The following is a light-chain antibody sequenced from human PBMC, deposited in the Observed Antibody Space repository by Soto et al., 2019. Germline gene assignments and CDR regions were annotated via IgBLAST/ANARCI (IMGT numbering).Light chain of an antibody. V-gene: IGKV1-9*01. CDR2: AAS. Sequence: DIQLTQSPSFLSASVGDRVTITCRASQGISTFLAWYQQKPGKAPKLLIYAASILQSGVPSRFRGSGFGTDFTLTISRLQPEDFATYFCQQLNSYPLTFGGGTKVEIK. CDR1: QGISTF. CDR3: QQLNSYPLT. J-gene: IGKJ4*01.